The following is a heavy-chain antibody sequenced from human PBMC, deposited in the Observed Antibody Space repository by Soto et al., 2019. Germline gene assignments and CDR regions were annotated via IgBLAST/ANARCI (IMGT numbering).Heavy chain of an antibody. D-gene: IGHD3-9*01. CDR3: TCLHYDILTGSKWHYFDY. CDR2: IKSKTDGGTR. V-gene: IGHV3-15*01. Sequence: PGGSLRLSCAASGFTFSDAWMSWVRQAPGKGLEWVGRIKSKTDGGTRDYAAPVKGRVTISRDDSKNTLYLQMNSLKTEDTAVYYCTCLHYDILTGSKWHYFDYWGQGTLVTVPS. CDR1: GFTFSDAW. J-gene: IGHJ4*02.